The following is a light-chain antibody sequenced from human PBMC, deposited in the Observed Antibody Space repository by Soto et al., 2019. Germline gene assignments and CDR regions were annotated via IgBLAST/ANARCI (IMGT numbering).Light chain of an antibody. CDR3: SAYTSSSPLV. CDR1: SSDVGGYNY. Sequence: QSALTQPASVSGSPGQSITISCTGPSSDVGGYNYVSWYQQHPGKAPKLMIYDVSNRPSGVSNRFSGSKSGNTASLTISGLQAEDEADYDCSAYTSSSPLVFGGGTKLTVL. J-gene: IGLJ2*01. V-gene: IGLV2-14*01. CDR2: DVS.